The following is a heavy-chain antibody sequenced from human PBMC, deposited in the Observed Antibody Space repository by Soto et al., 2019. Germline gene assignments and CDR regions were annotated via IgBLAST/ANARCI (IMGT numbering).Heavy chain of an antibody. J-gene: IGHJ4*02. CDR1: GYTFTRYA. Sequence: ASVKVSCKASGYTFTRYAMHWVRQAPGQRPEWMGWINPRNGDTKYSEKLQGRVTFTRDTSATTIYMELSSLRSEDTALYYCARNSYISGDDDSYYFDYWGQGTPVTVSS. V-gene: IGHV1-3*01. CDR3: ARNSYISGDDDSYYFDY. D-gene: IGHD2-21*02. CDR2: INPRNGDT.